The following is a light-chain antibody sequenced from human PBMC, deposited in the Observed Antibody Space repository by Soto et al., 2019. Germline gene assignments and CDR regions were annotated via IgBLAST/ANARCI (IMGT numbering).Light chain of an antibody. V-gene: IGKV3-20*01. CDR1: DSLGSNY. CDR3: QQYDNFPQT. Sequence: ETLLTQSPVSLSLAPGEIATLSCSSIDSLGSNYLAWYQQKPCQAPRLLIHRIYIRAAGIPDRFPGSASGTDFTLTIRRLEPEDFAVYYCQQYDNFPQTFGQGTNVDI. J-gene: IGKJ1*01. CDR2: RIY.